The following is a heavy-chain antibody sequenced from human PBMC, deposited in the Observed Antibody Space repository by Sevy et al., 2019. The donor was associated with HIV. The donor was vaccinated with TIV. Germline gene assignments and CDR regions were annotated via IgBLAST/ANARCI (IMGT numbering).Heavy chain of an antibody. CDR1: GFTFSDYV. CDR3: ARDADWSLNY. Sequence: GGSLRLSCAASGFTFSDYVMNWVRQAPGKGLEWVARISHDTTDKYYADSLKGRFTISRDNSKNTLYLQMNGLRHEDTAVQHCARDADWSLNYWGQGTLVTVSS. CDR2: ISHDTTDK. D-gene: IGHD3-9*01. V-gene: IGHV3-30*04. J-gene: IGHJ4*02.